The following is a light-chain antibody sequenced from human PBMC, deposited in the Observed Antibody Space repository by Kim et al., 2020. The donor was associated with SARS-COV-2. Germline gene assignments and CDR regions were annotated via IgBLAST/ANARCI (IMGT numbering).Light chain of an antibody. J-gene: IGLJ3*02. V-gene: IGLV2-23*02. Sequence: QSALTQPASVSGSTGQSITISCTGTSSDVGNYDYVSWYQQRPGTAPKVIIYEVNKRPSGVSDRFSGSKSGNTASLTVSGLQAEDETDYYCCSYAGSGTWVFGGGTQLTVL. CDR2: EVN. CDR1: SSDVGNYDY. CDR3: CSYAGSGTWV.